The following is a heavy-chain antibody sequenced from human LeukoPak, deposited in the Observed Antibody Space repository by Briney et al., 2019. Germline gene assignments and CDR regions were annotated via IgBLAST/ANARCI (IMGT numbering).Heavy chain of an antibody. Sequence: GASVKVSCKASGYTFTGYYMHWVRQAPGQGLEWMGWINPNSGGTNYAQKLQGRVTMTRDTSISTAYMELSRLRSDDTAVYYCARLFGYDILTGYYSVLVGWFDPWGQGTLVTVSS. J-gene: IGHJ5*02. CDR3: ARLFGYDILTGYYSVLVGWFDP. D-gene: IGHD3-9*01. CDR1: GYTFTGYY. CDR2: INPNSGGT. V-gene: IGHV1-2*02.